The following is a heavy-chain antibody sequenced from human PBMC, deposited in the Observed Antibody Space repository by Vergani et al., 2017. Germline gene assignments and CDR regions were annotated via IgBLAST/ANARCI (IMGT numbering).Heavy chain of an antibody. CDR3: TTTLIVVVPAAIVGADAFDI. D-gene: IGHD2-2*02. Sequence: EVQLVESGGGLVKPGGSLRLSCAASGFTFSNAWMSWVRQAPGKGLEWVGRIKSKTDGGTTDYAAPVKGRFTISRDDSKNTLYLQMNSLKTEDTAVYYCTTTLIVVVPAAIVGADAFDIWGQGTMVTVSS. CDR1: GFTFSNAW. CDR2: IKSKTDGGTT. V-gene: IGHV3-15*01. J-gene: IGHJ3*02.